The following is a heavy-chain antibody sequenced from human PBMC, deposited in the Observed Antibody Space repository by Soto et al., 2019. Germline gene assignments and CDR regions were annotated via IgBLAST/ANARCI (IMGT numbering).Heavy chain of an antibody. CDR2: ISSSSSYI. J-gene: IGHJ6*02. V-gene: IGHV3-21*01. D-gene: IGHD3-10*01. CDR3: ARATGYYYYGMDV. CDR1: GFTFSSYA. Sequence: GGSLRLSCAASGFTFSSYAMSWVRQAPGKGLEWVSSISSSSSYIYYADSVKGRFAISRDNAKNSLYLQMNSLRAEDTAVYYCARATGYYYYGMDVWGQGTTVTVSS.